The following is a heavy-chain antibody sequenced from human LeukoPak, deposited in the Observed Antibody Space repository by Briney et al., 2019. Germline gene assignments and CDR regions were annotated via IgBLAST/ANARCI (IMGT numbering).Heavy chain of an antibody. J-gene: IGHJ5*02. D-gene: IGHD6-6*01. CDR3: AKDEYSSTAGYWFDP. Sequence: GGSLRLSCAASGFTFSSYAMSWVRQAPGKGLEWVSAISGSGGSTYYADSVKGRFTISRDNSKNTLYLQMNSLGAEDTAVYYCAKDEYSSTAGYWFDPWGQGTLVTVSS. CDR2: ISGSGGST. V-gene: IGHV3-23*01. CDR1: GFTFSSYA.